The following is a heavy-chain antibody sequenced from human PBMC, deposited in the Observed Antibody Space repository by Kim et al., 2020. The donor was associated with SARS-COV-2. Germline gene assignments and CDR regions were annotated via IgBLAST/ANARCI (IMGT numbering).Heavy chain of an antibody. CDR1: GGTFSSYA. J-gene: IGHJ6*02. CDR2: IIPIFGTA. D-gene: IGHD2-21*01. CDR3: ARDLPPLSIQDV. Sequence: SVKVSCKASGGTFSSYAISWVRQAPGQGLEWMGGIIPIFGTANYAQKFQGRVTITADESTSTAYMELSSLRSEDTAVYYCARDLPPLSIQDVWGQGTTVTVSS. V-gene: IGHV1-69*13.